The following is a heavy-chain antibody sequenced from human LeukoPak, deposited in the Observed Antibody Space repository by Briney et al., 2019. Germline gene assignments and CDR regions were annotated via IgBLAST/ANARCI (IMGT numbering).Heavy chain of an antibody. Sequence: GGSLRLSCAASGFIFSSYSMNWVRQAPGKGLEWVSSISSSSVFIYYADSVKGRFTFSRDNAKNSLYLQMNSLRAEDTAVYCCARDGSRGNLVTAPDYWGQGTLVTVSS. J-gene: IGHJ4*02. CDR3: ARDGSRGNLVTAPDY. CDR2: ISSSSVFI. V-gene: IGHV3-21*01. D-gene: IGHD2-21*02. CDR1: GFIFSSYS.